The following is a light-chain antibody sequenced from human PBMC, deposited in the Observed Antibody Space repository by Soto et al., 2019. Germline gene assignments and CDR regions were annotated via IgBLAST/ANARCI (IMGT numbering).Light chain of an antibody. CDR3: QQYGSSPRT. J-gene: IGKJ1*01. Sequence: EIVLTQSPGTLSLSPGERATLSCRASQSVSSSYLAWYQQKPVQAPRLLIYGASSRATGIPDRFSGSGSGTDFTLTISRLEPEDFAVYYCQQYGSSPRTFGQRTKVEIK. CDR2: GAS. V-gene: IGKV3-20*01. CDR1: QSVSSSY.